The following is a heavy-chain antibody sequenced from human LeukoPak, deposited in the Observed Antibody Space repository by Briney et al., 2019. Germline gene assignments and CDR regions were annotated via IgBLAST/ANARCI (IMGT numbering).Heavy chain of an antibody. D-gene: IGHD3-10*01. CDR3: ARDRERYYGSGSFDY. CDR2: TYYSGST. CDR1: GGSISSYY. Sequence: SETLSLTCTVSGGSISSYYWSWIRQPPGKGLEWIGYTYYSGSTNYNPSLKSRVTISVDTSKNQSSLKLSSVTAADTAVYYCARDRERYYGSGSFDYWGQGTLVTVSS. V-gene: IGHV4-59*01. J-gene: IGHJ4*02.